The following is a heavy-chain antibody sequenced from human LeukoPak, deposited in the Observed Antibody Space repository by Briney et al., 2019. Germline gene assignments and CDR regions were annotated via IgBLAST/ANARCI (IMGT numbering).Heavy chain of an antibody. CDR2: IWYDGNKK. V-gene: IGHV3-33*06. D-gene: IGHD3-16*02. Sequence: SGGSLRLSCAASGFTFSSYAMSWVRQAPGKGLEWLAVIWYDGNKKYYADSVKGRFTISRDNSKNTLDLQMDSLRAEDSAIYYCAKGRYTGTSFFDYWGQGTLVTVSS. CDR3: AKGRYTGTSFFDY. CDR1: GFTFSSYA. J-gene: IGHJ4*02.